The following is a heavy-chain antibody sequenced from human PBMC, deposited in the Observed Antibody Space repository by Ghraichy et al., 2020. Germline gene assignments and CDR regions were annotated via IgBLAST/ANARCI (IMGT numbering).Heavy chain of an antibody. CDR3: ARRKDIFVEVFDY. Sequence: ESLNISCTVSGGSISSISSYWGWIRPTPGKGLEWIGTISYSGTTSYNPSLRSRVTISVDTSRNQFSLRLNSATAADTAVYYCARRKDIFVEVFDYWGQGTLVTVSS. D-gene: IGHD3-9*01. CDR2: ISYSGTT. V-gene: IGHV4-39*01. CDR1: GGSISSISSY. J-gene: IGHJ4*02.